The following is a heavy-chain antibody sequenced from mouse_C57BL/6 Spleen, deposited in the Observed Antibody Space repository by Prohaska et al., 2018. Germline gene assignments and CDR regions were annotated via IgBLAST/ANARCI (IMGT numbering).Heavy chain of an antibody. V-gene: IGHV11-2*01. CDR2: MNSDGSAI. CDR3: MRYGSSWYFDV. D-gene: IGHD1-1*01. Sequence: EVQLLETGGGLVQPGGSRGLSCEGSGFTFSGFWMSWVRQTPGKTLEWIGDMNSDGSAINYAPSIKDRFTIFRDNDKSTLYLQMSNVRSEDTATYFCMRYGSSWYFDVWGTGTTVTVSS. CDR1: GFTFSGFW. J-gene: IGHJ1*03.